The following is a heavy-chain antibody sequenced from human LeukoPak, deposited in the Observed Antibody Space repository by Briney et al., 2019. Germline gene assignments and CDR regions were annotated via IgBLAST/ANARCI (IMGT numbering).Heavy chain of an antibody. Sequence: GASVKVSCKASGGTFSSYAISWVRQAPGKGLEWMGGFDPEDGETIYAQKFQGRVTMTEDTSTDTAYMELSSLRSEDTAVYYCATGSPGSGSYYNIDYWGQGTLVTVSS. D-gene: IGHD3-10*01. CDR1: GGTFSSYA. V-gene: IGHV1-24*01. CDR2: FDPEDGET. J-gene: IGHJ4*02. CDR3: ATGSPGSGSYYNIDY.